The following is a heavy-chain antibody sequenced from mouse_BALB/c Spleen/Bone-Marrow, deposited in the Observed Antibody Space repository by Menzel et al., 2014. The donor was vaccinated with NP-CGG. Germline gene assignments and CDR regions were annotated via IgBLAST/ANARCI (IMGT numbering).Heavy chain of an antibody. J-gene: IGHJ2*01. CDR2: IYPGNVNT. Sequence: VQLQQSGSELVKPGASVRISCKASGYTFTSYYIHWVKQRPGQGPEWIGWIYPGNVNTKYNEKFKGKATLTADKSSSTACMQLSSLTSEDSAVYFCAREANWNFDYWGQGTTLTVSS. CDR3: AREANWNFDY. V-gene: IGHV1S56*01. D-gene: IGHD4-1*01. CDR1: GYTFTSYY.